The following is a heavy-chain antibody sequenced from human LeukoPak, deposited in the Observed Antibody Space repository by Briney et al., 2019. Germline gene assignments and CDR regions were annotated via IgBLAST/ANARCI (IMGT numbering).Heavy chain of an antibody. CDR3: AKYYYGSGSYSDY. V-gene: IGHV4-39*01. CDR2: IYYSGST. CDR1: GGSISSSSYY. D-gene: IGHD3-10*01. J-gene: IGHJ4*02. Sequence: SETLSLTCTVSGGSISSSSYYWGWIRQPPGKGLEWIGSIYYSGSTHYNPSLKSRVTISVDTSKNQFSLKLSSVTAADTAVYYCAKYYYGSGSYSDYWGQGTLVTVSS.